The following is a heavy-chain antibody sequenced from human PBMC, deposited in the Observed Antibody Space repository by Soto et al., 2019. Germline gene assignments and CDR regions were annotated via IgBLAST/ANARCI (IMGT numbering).Heavy chain of an antibody. D-gene: IGHD3-10*01. CDR2: LSSTGGST. J-gene: IGHJ4*02. CDR3: ATCYYGSGRAFDY. CDR1: GFTFSNYA. Sequence: EVQLLESGGGLAQPGGSLRLSCVASGFTFSNYAMSWVRQAPGEGLEWVSTLSSTGGSTYYADSVKGRFTISRDNSKNTLYLQMNSLRAEDTAIHYCATCYYGSGRAFDYWGQGTLVTVSS. V-gene: IGHV3-23*01.